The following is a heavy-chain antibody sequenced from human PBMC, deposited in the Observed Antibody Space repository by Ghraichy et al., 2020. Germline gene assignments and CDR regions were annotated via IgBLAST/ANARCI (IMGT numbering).Heavy chain of an antibody. CDR3: ARDTSSGYYGWFDP. CDR1: GYTFTNYA. Sequence: ASVKVSCKASGYTFTNYALHWVRQAPGQRLEWMGWINAGNGNTKYSQKFQGRVTITRDTSASTAYMELSSLRSEDTAVYYCARDTSSGYYGWFDPWGQGTLVTVSS. J-gene: IGHJ5*02. D-gene: IGHD3-22*01. CDR2: INAGNGNT. V-gene: IGHV1-3*01.